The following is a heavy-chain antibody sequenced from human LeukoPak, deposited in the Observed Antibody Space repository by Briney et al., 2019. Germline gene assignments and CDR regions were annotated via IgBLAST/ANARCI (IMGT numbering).Heavy chain of an antibody. V-gene: IGHV1-46*01. CDR3: AKIAARDTGEGY. J-gene: IGHJ4*02. CDR1: GYTFTNNY. CDR2: INPSGDST. D-gene: IGHD6-6*01. Sequence: GASVKVSCKASGYTFTNNYLHWVRQAPGQGLEWMGVINPSGDSTSYAPKFQGRVTVTRDTSTSTVYMELSSLRSEDTGIYYCAKIAARDTGEGYWGQGTPVTVSS.